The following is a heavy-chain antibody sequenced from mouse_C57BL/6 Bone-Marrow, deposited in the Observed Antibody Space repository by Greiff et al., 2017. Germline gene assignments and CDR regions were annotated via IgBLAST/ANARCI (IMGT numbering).Heavy chain of an antibody. J-gene: IGHJ2*01. V-gene: IGHV14-4*01. CDR2: IDPENGDT. CDR1: GFNIKDDY. CDR3: TTGQDGDWDGYLDY. D-gene: IGHD4-1*01. Sequence: VQLQQSGAELVRPGASVKLSCTASGFNIKDDYMHWVKQRPEQGLEWIGWIDPENGDTEYASKFQGKATITADTSSNTAYLQLSSLTSEDTAVYYCTTGQDGDWDGYLDYWGQGTTLTVSS.